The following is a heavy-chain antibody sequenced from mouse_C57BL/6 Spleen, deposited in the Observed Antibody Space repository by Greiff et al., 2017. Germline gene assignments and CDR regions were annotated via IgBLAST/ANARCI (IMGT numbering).Heavy chain of an antibody. J-gene: IGHJ1*03. CDR3: ARGGCGRYFEV. CDR1: GYTFTDYY. CDR2: INPNNGGT. Sequence: VQLQQSGPELVKPGASVKISCKASGYTFTDYYMNWVKQSHGKSLEWIGDINPNNGGTSYNQKFKGKATLTVDKSSSTAYMERRSLTSEDSAVYYCARGGCGRYFEVWGTGTTVTVSS. V-gene: IGHV1-26*01.